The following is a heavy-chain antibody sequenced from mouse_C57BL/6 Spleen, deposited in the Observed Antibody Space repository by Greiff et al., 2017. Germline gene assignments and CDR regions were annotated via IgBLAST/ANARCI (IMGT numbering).Heavy chain of an antibody. Sequence: QVQLQQPGPELVKPGASVKLSCKASGFTFTSYWMHWVKQWHGQGLEWIGNINTSNGGPNYTAKFKSKATLTVDKSSSTAYMQLCSLTSDASAGDYGAKWLLLGAMNDWGQGTLVTGS. D-gene: IGHD2-3*01. V-gene: IGHV1-53*01. CDR2: INTSNGGP. CDR1: GFTFTSYW. J-gene: IGHJ4*01. CDR3: AKWLLLGAMND.